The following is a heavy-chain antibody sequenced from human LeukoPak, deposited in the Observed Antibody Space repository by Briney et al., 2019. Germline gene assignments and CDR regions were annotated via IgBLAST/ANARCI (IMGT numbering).Heavy chain of an antibody. D-gene: IGHD2-8*01. CDR1: GGSISSSTYY. CDR3: ARVWGTNGVLPDY. V-gene: IGHV4-39*07. Sequence: SETLSLTCTVSGGSISSSTYYWGWIRQPPGKGLEWIGSIYYTGSTYYNPSLKSRATISVDTSKNQISLRLTSVTAADTAVYYCARVWGTNGVLPDYWARENWSLSPQ. CDR2: IYYTGST. J-gene: IGHJ4*02.